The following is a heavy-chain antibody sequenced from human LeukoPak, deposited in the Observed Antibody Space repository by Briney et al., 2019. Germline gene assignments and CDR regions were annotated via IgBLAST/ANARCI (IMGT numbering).Heavy chain of an antibody. J-gene: IGHJ4*02. Sequence: ASVKVSCKASGYTFTSYGISWVRQAPGQGLEWMGWISAYNGNTNYAQKLQGRVTMTTDTSTSTAYTELRSLRSDDTAVYYCARKGDYYDSSGYYDYWGQGTLVTVSS. CDR2: ISAYNGNT. CDR3: ARKGDYYDSSGYYDY. V-gene: IGHV1-18*01. D-gene: IGHD3-22*01. CDR1: GYTFTSYG.